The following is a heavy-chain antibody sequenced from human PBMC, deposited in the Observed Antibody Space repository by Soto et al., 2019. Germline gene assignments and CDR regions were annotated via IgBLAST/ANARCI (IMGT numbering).Heavy chain of an antibody. CDR2: ISAYNGNT. Sequence: ASVKVSCKASGYTFTSYGISWVRQAPGQGLEWMGWISAYNGNTNYAQKLQGRVTMTTDTSTSTAYMELRSLRSDDTAVYYCARVVETTVTTLGWFDPWGQGTLVTVSS. CDR1: GYTFTSYG. J-gene: IGHJ5*02. D-gene: IGHD4-17*01. CDR3: ARVVETTVTTLGWFDP. V-gene: IGHV1-18*01.